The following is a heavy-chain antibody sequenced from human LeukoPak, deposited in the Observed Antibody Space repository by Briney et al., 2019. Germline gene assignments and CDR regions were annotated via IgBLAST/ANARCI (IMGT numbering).Heavy chain of an antibody. J-gene: IGHJ4*02. CDR1: GFTVSSNY. D-gene: IGHD3-22*01. V-gene: IGHV3-23*01. CDR2: ISGSGGST. Sequence: GGSLRLSCAASGFTVSSNYMSWVRQAPGKGLEWVSAISGSGGSTYYADSVKGRFTISRDNSKNTLYLQMNSLRAEDTAVYYCAKLGDYYDSSGYYTDWGQGTLVTVSS. CDR3: AKLGDYYDSSGYYTD.